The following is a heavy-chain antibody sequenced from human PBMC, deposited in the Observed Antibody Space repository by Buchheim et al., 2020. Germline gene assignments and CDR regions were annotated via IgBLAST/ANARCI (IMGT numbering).Heavy chain of an antibody. CDR1: GYTFSNYY. CDR3: ARGGGDIVVVPASIHVHYLDV. D-gene: IGHD2-2*02. CDR2: VNPSGGGT. Sequence: QVQLVQSGAEVKKPGASVKVSCKASGYTFSNYYIHWVRQAPGQGLEWMGIVNPSGGGTSYPQKFQGRVTMTRDTSTSTVYMELSSLRSEDTAGYYCARGGGDIVVVPASIHVHYLDVWGKGTT. V-gene: IGHV1-46*01. J-gene: IGHJ6*03.